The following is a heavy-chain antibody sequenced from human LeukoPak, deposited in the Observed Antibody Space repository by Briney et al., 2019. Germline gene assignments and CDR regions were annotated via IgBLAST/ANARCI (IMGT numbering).Heavy chain of an antibody. CDR1: GYIFISHY. Sequence: ASVKVSCKASGYIFISHYIHWVRQAPGQGLEWMGIFNPSDGATAYSQKFQARVTMTRDTSTSTVYMEVSGLRSEDTAVYYCARISSAYYRDAFDIWGQGTLVTVSS. CDR3: ARISSAYYRDAFDI. V-gene: IGHV1-46*01. D-gene: IGHD3-22*01. J-gene: IGHJ3*02. CDR2: FNPSDGAT.